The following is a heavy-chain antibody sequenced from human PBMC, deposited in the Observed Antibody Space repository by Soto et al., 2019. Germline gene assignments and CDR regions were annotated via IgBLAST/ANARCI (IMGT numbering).Heavy chain of an antibody. V-gene: IGHV4-34*01. CDR2: INHSGST. CDR1: GGSFSGYF. CDR3: ARVPHLRYYYDSSGYYKPNYGMDV. Sequence: PSETLSLTCAVYGGSFSGYFWSWIRQPPGKGLEWIGEINHSGSTNYNPSLKSRVTISVDTSKNQFSLKLSSVTAADTAVYYCARVPHLRYYYDSSGYYKPNYGMDVWGQGTTVIVSS. J-gene: IGHJ6*02. D-gene: IGHD3-22*01.